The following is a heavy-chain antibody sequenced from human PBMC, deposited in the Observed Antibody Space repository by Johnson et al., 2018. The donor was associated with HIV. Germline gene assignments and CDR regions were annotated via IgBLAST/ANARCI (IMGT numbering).Heavy chain of an antibody. J-gene: IGHJ3*02. D-gene: IGHD1-7*01. CDR2: ISYDESRK. Sequence: QVQLVESGGGVVQPGRSLRLSCAASAFTFSSYAMHWVRQAPGKGLEWVAVISYDESRKYYADSVKGRFTISRDNSKNTLYLQMNSLRPEATAVYYWWGGGQELLGGAFGIWGRGTMVTGSS. V-gene: IGHV3-30-3*01. CDR1: AFTFSSYA. CDR3: WGGGQELLGGAFGI.